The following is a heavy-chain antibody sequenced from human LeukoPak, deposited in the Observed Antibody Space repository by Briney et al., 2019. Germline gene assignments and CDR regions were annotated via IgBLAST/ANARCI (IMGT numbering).Heavy chain of an antibody. CDR1: GLTFSSYA. D-gene: IGHD5-18*01. V-gene: IGHV3-23*01. CDR3: AKGDKPVIAMVKFDY. CDR2: ISGSGTNT. Sequence: GGSLRLSCAASGLTFSSYAMSWVRQAPGKGLEWVSGISGSGTNTYYADSVKGRFTISRDNSKNTLYMQMNSLRAEDTAVYYCAKGDKPVIAMVKFDYWGQGTLVTVSS. J-gene: IGHJ4*02.